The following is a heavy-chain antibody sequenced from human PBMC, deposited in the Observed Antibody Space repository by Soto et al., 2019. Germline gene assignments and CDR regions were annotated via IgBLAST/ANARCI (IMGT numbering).Heavy chain of an antibody. CDR1: GFTFSTSA. V-gene: IGHV3-30*09. Sequence: GGSLRLSCAASGFTFSTSAMHWVRQAPGKGLEWVAVISYDGTNKYYLDSVKGQFAISRDNSKNTLYLQMNSLRAEDTAVYYCARDGYGSGNYLSYIDYWGQGTLVNVAS. CDR3: ARDGYGSGNYLSYIDY. CDR2: ISYDGTNK. D-gene: IGHD3-10*01. J-gene: IGHJ4*02.